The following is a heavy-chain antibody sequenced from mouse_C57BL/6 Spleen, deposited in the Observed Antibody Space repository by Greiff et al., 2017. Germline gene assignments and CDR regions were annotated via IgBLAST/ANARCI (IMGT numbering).Heavy chain of an antibody. CDR2: IWTGGGT. D-gene: IGHD1-1*01. CDR1: GFSLTSYA. Sequence: VQLQQSGPGLVAPSQSLSITCTVSGFSLTSYAISWVRQPPGKGLEWLGVIWTGGGTNYNSALKSRLSISKDNSKSQVFLKMNSLQTDDTARYYCARNGGGSPHYYAMDYWGQGTSVTVSS. CDR3: ARNGGGSPHYYAMDY. V-gene: IGHV2-9-1*01. J-gene: IGHJ4*01.